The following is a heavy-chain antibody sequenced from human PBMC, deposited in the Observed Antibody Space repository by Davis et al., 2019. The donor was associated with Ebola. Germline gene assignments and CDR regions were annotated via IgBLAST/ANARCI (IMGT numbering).Heavy chain of an antibody. Sequence: PGGSLRPSCAASGFPSSTYSTHWVRQAPGKGLEWVAAISYDGNNTYYADSVKGRSTISRDNSKNTLYLQMNRLGAEDTAVYYGARGADIVLLVYAQVVQFDYWGQGTLVTGSS. CDR1: GFPSSTYS. D-gene: IGHD2-8*01. CDR2: ISYDGNNT. J-gene: IGHJ4*02. V-gene: IGHV3-30*04. CDR3: ARGADIVLLVYAQVVQFDY.